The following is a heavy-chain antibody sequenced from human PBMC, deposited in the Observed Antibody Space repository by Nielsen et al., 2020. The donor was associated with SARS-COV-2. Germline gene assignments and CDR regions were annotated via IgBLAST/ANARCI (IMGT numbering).Heavy chain of an antibody. Sequence: SETLSLTCTVSGGSISSSSYYWGWIRQPPGKGLEWIGSIYYSGSTYYNPSLKSRVTISVDTSKNQFSLKLSSVTVADTAVYYCARRIVSIRRVGADNWFDPWGQGTLVTVSS. CDR1: GGSISSSSYY. CDR3: ARRIVSIRRVGADNWFDP. CDR2: IYYSGST. J-gene: IGHJ5*02. D-gene: IGHD5/OR15-5a*01. V-gene: IGHV4-39*01.